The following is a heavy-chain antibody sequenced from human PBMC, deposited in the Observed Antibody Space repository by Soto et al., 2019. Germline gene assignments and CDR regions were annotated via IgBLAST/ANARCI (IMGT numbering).Heavy chain of an antibody. V-gene: IGHV4-34*01. CDR3: ARVRAAAGNYYYYGMDV. CDR1: GGSFSGYY. CDR2: INHSGST. D-gene: IGHD6-13*01. J-gene: IGHJ6*02. Sequence: NPSETLSLTCAVYGGSFSGYYWSWIRQPPGKGLEWIGEINHSGSTNYNPSLKSRVTISVDKSKNQFSLKLSSVTAADTAVYYCARVRAAAGNYYYYGMDVWGQGTTVTVSS.